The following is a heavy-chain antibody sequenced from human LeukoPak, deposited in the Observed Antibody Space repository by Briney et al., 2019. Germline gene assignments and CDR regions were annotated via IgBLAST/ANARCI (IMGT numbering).Heavy chain of an antibody. CDR1: GFTFSSYW. J-gene: IGHJ3*02. Sequence: GGSLRLSCAASGFTFSSYWIHWVRQAPGKGLVWVSRINSDGTYTSYANSVKGRFTISRDNARNTLYLQMSSLRAEDTAVYYCVKVGYSSSPGGAFDIWGQGTMVTVSS. V-gene: IGHV3-74*01. D-gene: IGHD6-13*01. CDR2: INSDGTYT. CDR3: VKVGYSSSPGGAFDI.